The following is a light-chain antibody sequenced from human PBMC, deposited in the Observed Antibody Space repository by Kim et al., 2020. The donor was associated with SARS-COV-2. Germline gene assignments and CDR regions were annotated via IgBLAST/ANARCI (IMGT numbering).Light chain of an antibody. CDR3: QQYNSLQIT. V-gene: IGKV1-16*02. J-gene: IGKJ5*01. CDR1: QDINNN. CDR2: KTS. Sequence: EIQMTQSPSSLSASVGDSVTITCRASQDINNNLAWFQQRPGQAPKSLIYKTSILQGGVPSKFGGSGSGTDYTLTITSLPPEDFATYYCQQYNSLQITFGQGTRLEIK.